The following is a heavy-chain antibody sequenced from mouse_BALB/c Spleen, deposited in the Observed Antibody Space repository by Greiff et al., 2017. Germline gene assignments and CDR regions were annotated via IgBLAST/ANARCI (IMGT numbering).Heavy chain of an antibody. CDR2: INPSSGYT. V-gene: IGHV1-4*01. CDR3: ARGGDWYFDD. CDR1: GYTFTSLT. Sequence: VQLVEFGAELARPGASAKMPCKAPGYTFTSLTMHWGRQRPGQGLEWIGNINPSSGYTNYNQKFKDKATLTADKSSSTAYMQLSSLTSEDTAVYYCARGGDWYFDDWGEGTTVTVSS. J-gene: IGHJ1*01.